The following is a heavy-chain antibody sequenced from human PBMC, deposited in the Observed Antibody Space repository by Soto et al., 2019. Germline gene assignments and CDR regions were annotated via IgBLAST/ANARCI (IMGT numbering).Heavy chain of an antibody. CDR2: IYWADDK. J-gene: IGHJ4*02. Sequence: SGPTLVNPTQTLTLTCTFSGFSITGNGEGVGWIRQPPGKALEWLALIYWADDKRYSPSPRNRLTITLDNSKDQVILTMTDMGPADTATYFCAHVYVQLLATFHYFDSWGQGTQVTVSS. CDR1: GFSITGNGEG. CDR3: AHVYVQLLATFHYFDS. D-gene: IGHD3-10*02. V-gene: IGHV2-5*02.